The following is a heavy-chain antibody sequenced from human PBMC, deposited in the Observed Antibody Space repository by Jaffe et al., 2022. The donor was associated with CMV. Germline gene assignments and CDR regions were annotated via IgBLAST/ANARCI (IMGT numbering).Heavy chain of an antibody. CDR1: GGSISSSSYY. CDR2: IYYSGST. D-gene: IGHD1-1*01. CDR3: ARPGTTGTGRNYYYMDV. Sequence: QLQLQESGPGLVKPSETLSLTCTVSGGSISSSSYYWGWIRQPPGKGLEWIGSIYYSGSTYYNPSLKSRVTISVDTSKNQFSLKLSSVTAADTAVYYCARPGTTGTGRNYYYMDVWGKGTTVTVSS. J-gene: IGHJ6*03. V-gene: IGHV4-39*01.